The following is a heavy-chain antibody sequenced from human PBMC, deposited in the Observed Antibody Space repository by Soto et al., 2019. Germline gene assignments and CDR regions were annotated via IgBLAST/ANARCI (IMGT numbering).Heavy chain of an antibody. CDR2: IYYSGST. Sequence: QVQLQESGPGLVKPSETLSLTCTVSGGSVSSGSYYWSWIRQPPGKGLEWIGYIYYSGSTNYNPSLKSRVTIAVDTSKNQFSLKLSSVTAADTAVYYCARNAWTVAVTIFAEFYGMDVWGQGTTVTVSS. V-gene: IGHV4-61*01. CDR3: ARNAWTVAVTIFAEFYGMDV. D-gene: IGHD6-19*01. J-gene: IGHJ6*02. CDR1: GGSVSSGSYY.